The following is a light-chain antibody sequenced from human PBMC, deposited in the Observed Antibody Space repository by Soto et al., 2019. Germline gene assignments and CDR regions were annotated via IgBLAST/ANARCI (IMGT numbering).Light chain of an antibody. CDR2: DAS. J-gene: IGKJ1*01. CDR1: QSIGNR. Sequence: DIQMTQSPSTLSASIGDIITISCRASQSIGNRLAWYQQKPGTAPKVLIYDASTLQSGVPSRFSGSGSGTDFTLTISSLQPEDFATYYCQQSYSTPWTFGQGTKVDIK. CDR3: QQSYSTPWT. V-gene: IGKV1-39*01.